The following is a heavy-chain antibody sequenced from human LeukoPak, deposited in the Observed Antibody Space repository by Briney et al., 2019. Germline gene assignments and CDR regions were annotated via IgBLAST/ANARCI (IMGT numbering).Heavy chain of an antibody. D-gene: IGHD6-13*01. CDR1: GGSFSGYY. CDR3: ARRHIAADAFDI. Sequence: PSETLSLTCAVYGGSFSGYYWSWIRQPPGKGLEWIGEINHSGSTNYNPSLKSQVTISVDTSKNQFSLKLSSVTAADTAVYYCARRHIAADAFDIWGQGTMVTVSS. V-gene: IGHV4-34*01. CDR2: INHSGST. J-gene: IGHJ3*02.